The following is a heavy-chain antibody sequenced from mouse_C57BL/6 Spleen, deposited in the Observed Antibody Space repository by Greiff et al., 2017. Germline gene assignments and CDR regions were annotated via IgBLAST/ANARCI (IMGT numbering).Heavy chain of an antibody. CDR3: TRNDGNGYVDD. J-gene: IGHJ1*03. Sequence: VQLVESGAELVRPGASVTLSCKASGYTFTDYEMHWVKQTPVPGLEWIGAIDPETGGTAYNQKFKGKAILTADKSSSTAYMELRSLTSEDSAVYYCTRNDGNGYVDDGGTGTTVTVSS. CDR1: GYTFTDYE. D-gene: IGHD2-1*01. V-gene: IGHV1-15*01. CDR2: IDPETGGT.